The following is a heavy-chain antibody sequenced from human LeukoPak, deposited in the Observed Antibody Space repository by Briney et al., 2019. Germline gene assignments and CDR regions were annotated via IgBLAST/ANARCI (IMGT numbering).Heavy chain of an antibody. D-gene: IGHD2-15*01. CDR1: SASISSGWW. V-gene: IGHV4-4*02. CDR2: IHNSGRT. Sequence: SETLSLTCDVSSASISSGWWWSWVRQSPGKGLEWIGEIHNSGRTNYNPSLKSRVTISVDKSKNQFSVMLTPVTAADTAVYYCARNGHYSADYWGQGTLVTVSS. CDR3: ARNGHYSADY. J-gene: IGHJ4*02.